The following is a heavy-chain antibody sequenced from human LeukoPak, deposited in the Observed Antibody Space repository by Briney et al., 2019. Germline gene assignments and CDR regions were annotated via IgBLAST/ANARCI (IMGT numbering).Heavy chain of an antibody. V-gene: IGHV3-21*01. CDR1: GFTFSSYS. CDR2: ISSSSSYI. J-gene: IGHJ6*02. CDR3: ARDRTILTGYYYYYYGMDV. D-gene: IGHD3-9*01. Sequence: KSGGSLRLACAASGFTFSSYSMTWVRQAPGKGLGWVSSISSSSSYIYYADSVKGRFTISRDNAKNSLYLQMNSLRAEDTAVYYCARDRTILTGYYYYYYGMDVWGQGTTVTVSS.